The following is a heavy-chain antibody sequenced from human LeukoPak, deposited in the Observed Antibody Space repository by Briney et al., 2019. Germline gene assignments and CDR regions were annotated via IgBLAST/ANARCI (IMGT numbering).Heavy chain of an antibody. CDR2: ISSSGTTT. CDR1: GFTFSTYA. Sequence: GGSLRLSCAASGFTFSTYATSWVRQAPGKGLEWVSSISSSGTTTYYADSVKGRFTISRDNSKNTLYLQMNSLRAEDTAAYYCATARGYFDYWGQGALVTVSS. D-gene: IGHD2-15*01. CDR3: ATARGYFDY. V-gene: IGHV3-23*01. J-gene: IGHJ4*02.